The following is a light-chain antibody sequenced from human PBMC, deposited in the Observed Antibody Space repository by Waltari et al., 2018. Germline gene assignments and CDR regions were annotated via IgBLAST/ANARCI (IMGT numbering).Light chain of an antibody. CDR3: LQYNNYPRT. V-gene: IGKV1-17*01. CDR1: QAIGND. CDR2: AAS. J-gene: IGKJ1*01. Sequence: DIQMTQSPSSLSASVGDRVTITCRASQAIGNDLVWYQQKPGKAPKRLIYAASTLQGGVPSRFSGGGSGTEFTLTISSLQPEDFASYYCLQYNNYPRTFGQGTKVEIK.